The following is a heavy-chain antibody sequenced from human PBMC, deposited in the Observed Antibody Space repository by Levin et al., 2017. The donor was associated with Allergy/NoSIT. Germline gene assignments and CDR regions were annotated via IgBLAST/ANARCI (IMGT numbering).Heavy chain of an antibody. D-gene: IGHD4-11*01. CDR3: ARDDYDYTNCRFDS. V-gene: IGHV3-48*01. Sequence: PGESLKISCAASGFTFSIYSMNWVRLAPGRGLEWVSYISSSSSTVYYADSVKGRFTISRDNAKNSLYLQMSSLRADDTAVYYCARDDYDYTNCRFDSWGQGTLVTVSS. J-gene: IGHJ4*02. CDR1: GFTFSIYS. CDR2: ISSSSSTV.